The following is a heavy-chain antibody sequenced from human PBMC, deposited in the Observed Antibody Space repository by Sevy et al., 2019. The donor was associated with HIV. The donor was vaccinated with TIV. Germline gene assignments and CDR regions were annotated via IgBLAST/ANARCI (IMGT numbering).Heavy chain of an antibody. V-gene: IGHV1-18*04. D-gene: IGHD2-15*01. CDR3: ARDRGPYCSGGSCFTPPYNWFDP. CDR1: GYTFSSYG. J-gene: IGHJ5*02. Sequence: ASVKVSCKASGYTFSSYGISWVRQAPGQGLEWMGWISAYNGNTNYAQNLQGRVTMTTDTSTSTAYMELGTLRSDDTAVYYCARDRGPYCSGGSCFTPPYNWFDPWGQGTLVTVSS. CDR2: ISAYNGNT.